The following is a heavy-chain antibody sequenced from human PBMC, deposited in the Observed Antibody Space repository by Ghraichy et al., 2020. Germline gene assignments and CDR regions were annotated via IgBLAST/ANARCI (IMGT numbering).Heavy chain of an antibody. Sequence: ASVKVSCKVSGYTLTELSMHWVRQAPGKGLEWMGGFDPEDGETIYAQKFQGRVTMTEDTSTDTAYMELSSLRSEDMAVYYCATGNPISSSNWFDPWGQGTLVTVSS. J-gene: IGHJ5*02. CDR1: GYTLTELS. V-gene: IGHV1-24*01. CDR2: FDPEDGET. CDR3: ATGNPISSSNWFDP. D-gene: IGHD2-2*01.